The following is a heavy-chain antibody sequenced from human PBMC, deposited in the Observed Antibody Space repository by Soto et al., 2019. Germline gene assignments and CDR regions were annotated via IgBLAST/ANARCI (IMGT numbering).Heavy chain of an antibody. CDR1: GFTLRCYG. CDR2: ISSHGNNK. D-gene: IGHD2-8*01. Sequence: QVHLVESGGGVVQPGRSLRLSCAASGFTLRCYGMHWVRQAPGKGLEWMAVISSHGNNKYYADSVKGRFTISRDNSKNTVYLQMHSLRPEDTALYYCPKGWQRFPIVRGNAFDIWGLGTVVIVSS. CDR3: PKGWQRFPIVRGNAFDI. J-gene: IGHJ3*02. V-gene: IGHV3-30*18.